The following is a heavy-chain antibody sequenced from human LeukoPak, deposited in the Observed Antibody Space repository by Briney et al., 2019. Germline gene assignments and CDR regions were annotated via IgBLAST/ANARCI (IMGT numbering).Heavy chain of an antibody. V-gene: IGHV3-48*03. CDR2: ISSSGSTI. CDR3: AREVTVVVITPGYFDY. J-gene: IGHJ4*02. CDR1: GFTFSSYE. D-gene: IGHD3-22*01. Sequence: GGSMRLSCAASGFTFSSYEMSWDRQAPGKGLEWVSYISSSGSTIYYADSVKGRFTISRDNAKNSLYLQMNSLRAEDTAVYYCAREVTVVVITPGYFDYWGQGTLVTVSP.